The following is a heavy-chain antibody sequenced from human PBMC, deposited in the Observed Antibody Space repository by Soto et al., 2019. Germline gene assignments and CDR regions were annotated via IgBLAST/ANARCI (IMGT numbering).Heavy chain of an antibody. CDR2: IIPIQGKA. CDR1: GGSFTSYS. V-gene: IGHV1-69*02. J-gene: IGHJ6*03. CDR3: AKSLLFVDHGYMDV. D-gene: IGHD2-21*01. Sequence: QVQLVQSGAELKKPGSSVKVSCEASGGSFTSYSFTWVRQAPGQGLEWMGRIIPIQGKANYALKFQDRVTITADRSTRTVYMELNSLRPEDTAVYFCAKSLLFVDHGYMDVWGKGTTGTVSS.